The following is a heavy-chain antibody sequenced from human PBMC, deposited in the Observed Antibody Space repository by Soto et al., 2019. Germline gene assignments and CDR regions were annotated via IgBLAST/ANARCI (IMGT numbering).Heavy chain of an antibody. J-gene: IGHJ4*02. D-gene: IGHD3-22*01. V-gene: IGHV4-59*01. CDR2: IYYSGST. CDR1: GVSISSYY. CDR3: ARARDYYDSSGYYFDY. Sequence: SETLCLTCSVSGVSISSYYWSLIRTPPGKGPEWIGYIYYSGSTNYNPSLKSRVTISVDTSKNQFSLKLSSVTAADTAVYYCARARDYYDSSGYYFDYWGQGTLVTVS.